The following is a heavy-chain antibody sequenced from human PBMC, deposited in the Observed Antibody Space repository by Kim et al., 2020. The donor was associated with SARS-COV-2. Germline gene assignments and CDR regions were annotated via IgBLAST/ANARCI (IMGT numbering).Heavy chain of an antibody. CDR2: ISYDGTNK. Sequence: GGSLRLSCAASGFTFSSCGMHWVRQAPGKGLEWVAVISYDGTNKYYADSVKGRFTISRDNSKNTLYLQMNSLRTEDTAVYYCAKAITVTQRGYFDSWGQGNLVIVSS. V-gene: IGHV3-30*18. CDR3: AKAITVTQRGYFDS. CDR1: GFTFSSCG. J-gene: IGHJ4*02. D-gene: IGHD4-17*01.